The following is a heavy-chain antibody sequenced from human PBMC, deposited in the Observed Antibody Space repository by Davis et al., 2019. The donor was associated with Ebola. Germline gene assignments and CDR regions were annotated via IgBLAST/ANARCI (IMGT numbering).Heavy chain of an antibody. CDR2: TRNKANSYST. Sequence: PGGSLRLSCAASGFTFSDHYMDWVRQAPGKGLEWVARTRNKANSYSTEYAASVKGRFTISRDDSENSLYLQMNSLKTDDTALYYCARSVKPREFDYWGQGTLVTVSS. J-gene: IGHJ4*02. V-gene: IGHV3-72*01. CDR3: ARSVKPREFDY. CDR1: GFTFSDHY. D-gene: IGHD1-26*01.